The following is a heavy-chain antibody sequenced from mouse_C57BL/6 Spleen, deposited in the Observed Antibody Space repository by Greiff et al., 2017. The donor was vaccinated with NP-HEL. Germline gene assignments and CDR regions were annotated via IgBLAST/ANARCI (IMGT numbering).Heavy chain of an antibody. Sequence: EVQLQQSGPELVKPGASVKISCKASGYTFTDYYMNWVKPSHGKSLEWIGDINPNNGGTSYNQKFKGKATLTVDKSSSTAYLDLRSLTSEDSAVDYCARGGYVDVWGKGNTVNVAS. CDR3: ARGGYVDV. CDR1: GYTFTDYY. CDR2: INPNNGGT. D-gene: IGHD2-2*01. V-gene: IGHV1-26*01. J-gene: IGHJ1*03.